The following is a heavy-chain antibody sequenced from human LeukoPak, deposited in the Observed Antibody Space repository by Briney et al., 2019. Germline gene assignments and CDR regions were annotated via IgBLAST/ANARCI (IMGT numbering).Heavy chain of an antibody. J-gene: IGHJ6*02. D-gene: IGHD3-3*01. V-gene: IGHV4-39*01. CDR3: ARLYYDFWSGYYMYYYGMDV. CDR2: IYYSGST. CDR1: GGSISSSSYY. Sequence: SETLSLTCTVSGGSISSSSYYWGWIRQPPGKGLEWIGSIYYSGSTYYNPSLKSRVTISVDTSKNQFSLKLSSVTAADTAVYYCARLYYDFWSGYYMYYYGMDVWGQGTTVTVSS.